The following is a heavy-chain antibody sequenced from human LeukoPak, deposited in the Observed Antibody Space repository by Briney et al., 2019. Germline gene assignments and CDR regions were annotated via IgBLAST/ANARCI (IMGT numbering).Heavy chain of an antibody. V-gene: IGHV4-34*01. Sequence: SETLSLTCAVYGGSFSGYYWSWIRQPPGKGLEWIGEINHSGSTNYNPSLKSRVTISVDTSKNQFSLKLSSVTAADTAVYYCARSGYADYARYWGQGTLVTVSS. CDR2: INHSGST. CDR3: ARSGYADYARY. D-gene: IGHD4-17*01. CDR1: GGSFSGYY. J-gene: IGHJ4*02.